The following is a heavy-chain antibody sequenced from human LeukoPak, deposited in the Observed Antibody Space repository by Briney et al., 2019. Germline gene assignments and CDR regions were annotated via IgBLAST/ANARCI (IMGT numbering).Heavy chain of an antibody. CDR1: GGSFSGYY. CDR2: INHSGST. CDR3: ARVRAGWFDP. V-gene: IGHV4-34*01. J-gene: IGHJ5*02. Sequence: NSSETLSLTCAVYGGSFSGYYWSWIRQPPGKGLEWIGEINHSGSTNYNPSLKSRVTVSVDTSKNQFSLKLNSVTAADTAVYYCARVRAGWFDPWGQGTLVTVSS.